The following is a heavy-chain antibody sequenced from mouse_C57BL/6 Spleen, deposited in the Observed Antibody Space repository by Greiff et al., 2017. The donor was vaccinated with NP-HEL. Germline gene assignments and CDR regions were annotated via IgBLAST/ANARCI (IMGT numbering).Heavy chain of an antibody. CDR2: ISSGGDYI. V-gene: IGHV5-9-1*02. CDR1: GFTFSSYA. Sequence: EVKLVESGEGLVKPGGSLKLSCAASGFTFSSYALSWVRQTPEQRLEWVAYISSGGDYISYADTVKGRFPISRDNARNTLYLQMSSLKSEDTAMYYCTRAGTAQASWFAYWGQGTLVTVSA. J-gene: IGHJ3*01. D-gene: IGHD3-2*02. CDR3: TRAGTAQASWFAY.